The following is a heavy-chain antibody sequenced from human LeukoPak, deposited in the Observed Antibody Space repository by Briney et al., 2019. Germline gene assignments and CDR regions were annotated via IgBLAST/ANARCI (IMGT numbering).Heavy chain of an antibody. CDR2: IKQDGSEK. Sequence: GGSLRLSCAASGFTFSSYEMNWVRQAPGKGLEWVANIKQDGSEKYYVDSVKGRFTISRDNAKNSLYLQMNSLRAEDTAVYYCARVRGSYRYDAFDIWGQGTMVTVSS. CDR3: ARVRGSYRYDAFDI. J-gene: IGHJ3*02. V-gene: IGHV3-7*01. D-gene: IGHD1-26*01. CDR1: GFTFSSYE.